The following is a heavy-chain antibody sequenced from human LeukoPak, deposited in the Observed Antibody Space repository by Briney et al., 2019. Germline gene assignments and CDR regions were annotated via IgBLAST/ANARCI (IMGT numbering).Heavy chain of an antibody. CDR1: GFTFSSFA. J-gene: IGHJ4*02. CDR2: ISRNGGST. V-gene: IGHV3-64D*09. CDR3: VKDLRSDFMGVLSRYLSY. D-gene: IGHD2/OR15-2a*01. Sequence: GRSLRLSYSASGFTFSSFAMHWVRQAPGKGLEYVAAISRNGGSTYYADSVKGRFTISRDNSKNTLYLQMSSLRAEDTAVYLCVKDLRSDFMGVLSRYLSYWGQGTLVTVSS.